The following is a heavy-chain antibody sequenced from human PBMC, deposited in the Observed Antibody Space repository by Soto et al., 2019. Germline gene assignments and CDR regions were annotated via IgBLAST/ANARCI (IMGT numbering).Heavy chain of an antibody. J-gene: IGHJ4*02. CDR1: GFAFSSYA. Sequence: EVQLLESGGGLVQPGGSLRLSCAASGFAFSSYAMSWVRQAPGKGLEWVSSISGSTSGTYYADAVKGRFTISRDNSNNPLYQQRTSLRAEDRAVYSCAKDRGFTAPFDYWAQGALVPVSS. CDR3: AKDRGFTAPFDY. CDR2: ISGSTSGT. V-gene: IGHV3-23*01. D-gene: IGHD3-10*01.